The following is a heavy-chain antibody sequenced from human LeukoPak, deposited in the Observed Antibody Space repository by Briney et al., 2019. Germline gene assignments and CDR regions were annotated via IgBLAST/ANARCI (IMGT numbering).Heavy chain of an antibody. CDR2: IYHSGST. CDR1: GGSITSSSYY. J-gene: IGHJ5*02. Sequence: SETLSLTCSVSGGSITSSSYYWGWIRQPPGKGLEWIGSIYHSGSTYYNPSLKSRVTISVDTSKNQFSLKLSSVTAADTAVYYCARVWDTAMSFDPWGQGTLVTVSS. D-gene: IGHD5-18*01. V-gene: IGHV4-39*07. CDR3: ARVWDTAMSFDP.